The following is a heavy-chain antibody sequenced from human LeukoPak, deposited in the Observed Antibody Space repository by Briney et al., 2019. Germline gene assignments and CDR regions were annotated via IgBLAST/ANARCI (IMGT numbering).Heavy chain of an antibody. CDR3: ASSYYDFWSGYFPQFHY. CDR2: TYYKPKWYN. J-gene: IGHJ4*02. Sequence: SQTLSLTCAISGDSVSSNSATWNWIRQSPSRGLEWLGRTYYKPKWYNDYAVSVKSRITINSDTSKNQFSLKLSSVTAADTAVYYCASSYYDFWSGYFPQFHYWGQGTLVTVSS. CDR1: GDSVSSNSAT. V-gene: IGHV6-1*01. D-gene: IGHD3-3*01.